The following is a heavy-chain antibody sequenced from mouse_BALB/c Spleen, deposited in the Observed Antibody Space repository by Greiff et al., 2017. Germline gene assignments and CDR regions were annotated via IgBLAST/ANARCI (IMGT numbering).Heavy chain of an antibody. D-gene: IGHD1-1*01. J-gene: IGHJ4*01. CDR3: ALRNYAMDY. Sequence: DVKLQESGPGLVKPSQSLSLTCTVTGYSITSDYAWNWIRQFPGNKLEWMGYISYSGSTSYNPSLKSRISITRDTSKNQFFLQLNSVTTEDTATYYCALRNYAMDYWGQGTSVTVSS. CDR2: ISYSGST. CDR1: GYSITSDYA. V-gene: IGHV3-2*02.